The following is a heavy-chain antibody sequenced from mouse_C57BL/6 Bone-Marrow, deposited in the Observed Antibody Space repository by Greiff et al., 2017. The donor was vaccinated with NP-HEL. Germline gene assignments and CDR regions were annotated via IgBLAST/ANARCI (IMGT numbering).Heavy chain of an antibody. CDR2: INPNNGGT. CDR1: GYTFTDYY. Sequence: EVQLQQSGPELVKPGASVKISCKASGYTFTDYYMNWVKQSHGKSLEWIGDINPNNGGTSYNQKFKGKATLTVDKSSSTAYMELRSLTSDDSAVYYCARWGLFFDYWGQGTTLTVSS. D-gene: IGHD3-3*01. J-gene: IGHJ2*01. CDR3: ARWGLFFDY. V-gene: IGHV1-26*01.